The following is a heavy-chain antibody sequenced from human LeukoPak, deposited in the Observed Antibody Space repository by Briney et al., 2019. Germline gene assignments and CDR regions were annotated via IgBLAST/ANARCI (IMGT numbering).Heavy chain of an antibody. J-gene: IGHJ5*02. CDR3: AKDPRYCGGDCYRPHWFDP. Sequence: GGSLRLSCAASGFTFSSYAMSWVCQAPGKGLEWVSAISGSGGSTYYADSVKGRFTISRDNSKNTLYLQMNSLRAEDTAVYYCAKDPRYCGGDCYRPHWFDPWGQGTLVTVSS. V-gene: IGHV3-23*01. D-gene: IGHD2-21*02. CDR2: ISGSGGST. CDR1: GFTFSSYA.